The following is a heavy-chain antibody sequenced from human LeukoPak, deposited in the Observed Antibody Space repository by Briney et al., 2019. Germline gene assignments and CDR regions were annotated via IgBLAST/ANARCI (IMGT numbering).Heavy chain of an antibody. D-gene: IGHD2-15*01. V-gene: IGHV1-69*13. CDR2: IIPIFGTA. Sequence: SVKVFCKASGYTFTSYDINWVRQAPGQGLEWMGGIIPIFGTANYAQKFQGRVTITADESTSTAYMELSSLRSEDTAVYYCARESSNNGGSCYWGQGTLVTVSS. J-gene: IGHJ4*02. CDR1: GYTFTSYD. CDR3: ARESSNNGGSCY.